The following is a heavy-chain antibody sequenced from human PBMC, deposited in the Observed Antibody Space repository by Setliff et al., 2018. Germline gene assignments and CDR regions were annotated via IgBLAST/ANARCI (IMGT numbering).Heavy chain of an antibody. Sequence: ASVKVSCKASGYTFTSYGISWVRQAPGQGLEWMGWISAYNGNTNYAQKLQGRVTMTTDTSTSTAYMELSSLKTEDTAVYYCTRDRGPYDFWGAYFVYWGQGSLVTVSS. J-gene: IGHJ4*02. CDR1: GYTFTSYG. CDR3: TRDRGPYDFWGAYFVY. D-gene: IGHD3-3*01. V-gene: IGHV1-18*01. CDR2: ISAYNGNT.